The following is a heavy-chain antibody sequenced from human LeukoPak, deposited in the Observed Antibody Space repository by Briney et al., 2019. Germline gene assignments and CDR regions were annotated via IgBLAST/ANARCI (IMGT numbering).Heavy chain of an antibody. CDR1: GFTFSSYS. CDR3: ARQWLVTGGNDY. CDR2: ISSSSSYI. J-gene: IGHJ4*02. D-gene: IGHD6-19*01. V-gene: IGHV3-21*01. Sequence: GGSLRLSCAASGFTFSSYSMNWVRQAPGKGLEWVSSISSSSSYIYYADSVKGRFTISRDNAKNSLYLQMNSLRAEDAAVYYCARQWLVTGGNDYWGQGTLVTVSS.